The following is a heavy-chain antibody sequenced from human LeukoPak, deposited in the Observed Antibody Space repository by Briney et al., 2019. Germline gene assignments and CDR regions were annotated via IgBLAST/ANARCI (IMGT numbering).Heavy chain of an antibody. CDR3: AMIPVGAQPGT. D-gene: IGHD1-26*01. CDR2: INPSGGST. Sequence: ASVKVSCKASGYTFTSYYMHWVRQAPGQGLEWMGIINPSGGSTSYAQKFQGRVTMTRDMSTSTVYMELSSLRAEDTAVYYCAMIPVGAQPGTWGQGTLVTVSS. CDR1: GYTFTSYY. V-gene: IGHV1-46*01. J-gene: IGHJ5*02.